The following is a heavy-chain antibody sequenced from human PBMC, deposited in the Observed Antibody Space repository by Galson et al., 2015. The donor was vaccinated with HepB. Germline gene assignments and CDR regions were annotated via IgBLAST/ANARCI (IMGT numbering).Heavy chain of an antibody. CDR3: ARGYMSELNWFDP. CDR1: GGTFSSYA. D-gene: IGHD5-18*01. CDR2: IIPIFGIA. V-gene: IGHV1-69*01. Sequence: SCKASGGTFSSYAISWVRQAPGQGLEWVGGIIPIFGIANYAQKFQGRVTITADESTSTAYMELSSLRSEDTAVYYCARGYMSELNWFDPWGQGTLVTVSS. J-gene: IGHJ5*02.